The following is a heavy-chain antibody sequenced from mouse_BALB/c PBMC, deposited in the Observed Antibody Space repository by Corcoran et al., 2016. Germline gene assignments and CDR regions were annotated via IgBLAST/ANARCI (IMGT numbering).Heavy chain of an antibody. CDR1: GFSLSTSGMG. CDR3: ARRNGNYDYSMDF. D-gene: IGHD2-1*01. V-gene: IGHV8-12*01. CDR2: IWWDDEK. J-gene: IGHJ4*01. Sequence: QVTLKESGPGILKPSQTLSLTCSFSGFSLSTSGMGVGWIRQPSGKGLEWLAHIWWDDEKHYNPSLKSQVTISKDISRNKVFHKITSVDTADSATFYCARRNGNYDYSMDFWGQGTSVTVSS.